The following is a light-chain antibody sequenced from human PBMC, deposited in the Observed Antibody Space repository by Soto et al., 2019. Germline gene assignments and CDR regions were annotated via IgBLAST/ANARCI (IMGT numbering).Light chain of an antibody. V-gene: IGLV2-14*01. CDR3: SSYRTSNTVV. CDR2: EVD. Sequence: QSVLTQPASVSGSPGQSITISCTGTSSDVGGYNYVAWYQQYPGQAPKLMIYEVDHRPSGVSNRFSGSKSGNTASLTISGLQAEDEADYYCSSYRTSNTVVFGGGTKLTVL. J-gene: IGLJ2*01. CDR1: SSDVGGYNY.